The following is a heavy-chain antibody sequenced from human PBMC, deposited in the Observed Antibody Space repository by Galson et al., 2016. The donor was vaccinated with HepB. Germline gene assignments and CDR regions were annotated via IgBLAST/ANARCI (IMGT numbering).Heavy chain of an antibody. CDR2: INAGNGNT. J-gene: IGHJ5*02. D-gene: IGHD1-1*01. CDR1: GYTFTSYA. CDR3: AVKVRTRFDP. V-gene: IGHV1-3*01. Sequence: SCKASGYTFTSYAMHWVRQAPGQKLEWMGWINAGNGNTKYSQKFQGRVTITRDTSASTAYMGLSSLRSEDTAVYYCAVKVRTRFDPWGQGTLVTVSS.